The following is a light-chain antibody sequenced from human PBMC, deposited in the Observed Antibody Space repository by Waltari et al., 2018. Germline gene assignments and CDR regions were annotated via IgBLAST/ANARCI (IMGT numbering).Light chain of an antibody. CDR3: QQYGRSWNT. J-gene: IGKJ2*01. CDR2: DAS. Sequence: EIVLTQSPGTLSLSPGDRATLPCRASQSDSSSSLAWYQQKPGQAPRLLIHDASSRATGIPDRFSGSGSATDFTLTIDRLEPEDFAVYYCQQYGRSWNTFGQGTKLEI. V-gene: IGKV3-20*01. CDR1: QSDSSSS.